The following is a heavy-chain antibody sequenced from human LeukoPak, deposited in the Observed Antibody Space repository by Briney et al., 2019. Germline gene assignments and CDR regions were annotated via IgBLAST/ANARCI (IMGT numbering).Heavy chain of an antibody. V-gene: IGHV3-23*01. CDR1: GFTFSSYA. Sequence: GGSLRLSCAASGFTFSSYAMSWVRQAPGKGLEWVSAISGSGGSTYYADSVKGRFTISRDNSKNTLYLQMNSLRAEDTAAYYCAKLAAAGYYYYYGMDVWGQGTTVTVSS. CDR2: ISGSGGST. J-gene: IGHJ6*02. D-gene: IGHD6-13*01. CDR3: AKLAAAGYYYYYGMDV.